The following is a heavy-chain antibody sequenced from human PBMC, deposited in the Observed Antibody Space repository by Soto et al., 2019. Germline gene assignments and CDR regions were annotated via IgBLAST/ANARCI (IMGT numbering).Heavy chain of an antibody. D-gene: IGHD2-15*01. CDR1: RFESGSYA. V-gene: IGHV3-48*01. CDR3: AREVYRGCSGGSCYFAY. Sequence: GGSLRLSCAASRFESGSYAMNWVRQAPGKGLEWVSYINSGGDTKYYADSVKGRFTISRDNAWNSLYLQMNSLRAEDTAVYYCAREVYRGCSGGSCYFAYWGLGTLVTVSS. CDR2: INSGGDTK. J-gene: IGHJ4*02.